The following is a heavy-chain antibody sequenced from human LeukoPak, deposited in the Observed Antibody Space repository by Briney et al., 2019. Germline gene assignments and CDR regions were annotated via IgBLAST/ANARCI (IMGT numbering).Heavy chain of an antibody. CDR2: ISGSSGYT. J-gene: IGHJ4*02. CDR1: GFIFSSYS. CDR3: ARGTGTTAYFDY. D-gene: IGHD1-1*01. V-gene: IGHV3-21*05. Sequence: GGSLGLSCAASGFIFSSYSMNWVRQAPGKGLEWVSYISGSSGYTKYADSVKGRFTISRDNAKNSLYLQVNSLRAEDTAVYYCARGTGTTAYFDYWGQGTLVTVSS.